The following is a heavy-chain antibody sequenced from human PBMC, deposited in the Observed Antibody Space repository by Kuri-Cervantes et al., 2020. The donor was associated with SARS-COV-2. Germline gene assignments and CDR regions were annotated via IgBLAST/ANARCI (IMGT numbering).Heavy chain of an antibody. CDR1: GGSISSGDYY. CDR3: ARTSYYDFWSGYYPLGV. CDR2: IYYSGST. V-gene: IGHV4-30-4*08. D-gene: IGHD3-3*01. J-gene: IGHJ6*04. Sequence: SETLSLTCTVSGGSISSGDYYWSWIRQPPGKGLEWIGYIYYSGSTNYNPSLKSRVTISVDTSKNQFSLKLSSVTAADTAVYYCARTSYYDFWSGYYPLGVWGKGTTVTVSS.